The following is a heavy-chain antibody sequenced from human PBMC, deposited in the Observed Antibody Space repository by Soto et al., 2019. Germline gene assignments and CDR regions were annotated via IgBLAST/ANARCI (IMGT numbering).Heavy chain of an antibody. V-gene: IGHV3-48*02. J-gene: IGHJ4*02. CDR1: GFSFSDYS. CDR2: ISSSSDNT. CDR3: ARLPKGSLVTA. Sequence: LVESGGGLVYPGGSLRLSCVASGFSFSDYSMNWVRQAPGKGLQWVSYISSSSDNTYYPDSVKGRFTVSRDNAKNALFLQMNSLRDDDTATYYCARLPKGSLVTAWGQGTRVTVSS. D-gene: IGHD2-21*02.